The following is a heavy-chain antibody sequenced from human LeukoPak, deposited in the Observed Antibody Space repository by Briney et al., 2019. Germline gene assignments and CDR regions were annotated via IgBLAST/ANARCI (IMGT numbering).Heavy chain of an antibody. D-gene: IGHD2-8*01. V-gene: IGHV3-48*03. J-gene: IGHJ2*01. Sequence: GGSLRLSCAASGFTFSSYEMNWIRQAPGRGLEWVSYISTSDSTIYYADSVKGRFTISRDNAKNSLYLQMNSLRAEDTAVYYCPRVMTPRCWYYDLWGRGTLVTVSS. CDR2: ISTSDSTI. CDR1: GFTFSSYE. CDR3: PRVMTPRCWYYDL.